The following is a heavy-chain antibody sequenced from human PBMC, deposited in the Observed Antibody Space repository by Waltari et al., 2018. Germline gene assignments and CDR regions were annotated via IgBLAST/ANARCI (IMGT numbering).Heavy chain of an antibody. CDR2: ISGSGGST. V-gene: IGHV3-23*01. Sequence: EVQLLESGGGLVQPGGSLRLSCAASGFTFSSYAMSWVRQAPGEGLEWVSAISGSGGSTYYADSVKGRFTISRDNSKNTLYLQMNSLRAEDTAVYYCAKDSLRFLEWLLFDYWGQGTLVTVSS. D-gene: IGHD3-3*01. J-gene: IGHJ4*02. CDR3: AKDSLRFLEWLLFDY. CDR1: GFTFSSYA.